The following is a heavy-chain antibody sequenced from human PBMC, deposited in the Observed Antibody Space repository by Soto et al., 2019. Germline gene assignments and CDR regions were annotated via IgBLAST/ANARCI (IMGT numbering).Heavy chain of an antibody. J-gene: IGHJ4*02. Sequence: EVQLLESGGGLVQPGGSLRLSCAASGFTFKNYAMTWVRQAPGKGLEWVSGIVANGGSTDYADSVKGRFTISRDNSKNMLYLQMKGLRVDDTAVYYCAKDQSYYYDSSGSRAEYWGQGTLVTVSS. V-gene: IGHV3-23*01. CDR1: GFTFKNYA. CDR3: AKDQSYYYDSSGSRAEY. D-gene: IGHD3-22*01. CDR2: IVANGGST.